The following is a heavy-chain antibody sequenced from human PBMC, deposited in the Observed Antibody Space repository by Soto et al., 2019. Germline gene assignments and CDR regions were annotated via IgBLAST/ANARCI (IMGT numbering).Heavy chain of an antibody. J-gene: IGHJ4*02. V-gene: IGHV3-23*01. D-gene: IGHD3-10*01. CDR1: GFTFNNYA. Sequence: EVQLLESGGGLVQPGGSLRLSCAASGFTFNNYAMTWVRQAPGKGLEWVSAISGGGDTTSYADSVKGQFTVSRDGSKNTLYRQMSSLRAEDTALYYCAKGRGGSGSLTPRVDFWGQGTLVTVSS. CDR3: AKGRGGSGSLTPRVDF. CDR2: ISGGGDTT.